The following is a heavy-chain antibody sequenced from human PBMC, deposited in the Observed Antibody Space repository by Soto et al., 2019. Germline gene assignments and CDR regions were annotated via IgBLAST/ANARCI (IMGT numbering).Heavy chain of an antibody. V-gene: IGHV4-4*02. CDR1: GGSISSSNW. CDR3: ARHERLPDSYFDY. D-gene: IGHD1-26*01. CDR2: IYHSGST. J-gene: IGHJ4*02. Sequence: SETLSLTCAVSGGSISSSNWWSWVRQPPGKGLEWIGEIYHSGSTNYNPSLKSRVTISVDKSKNQFSLKLSSVTAADTAVYYCARHERLPDSYFDYWGQGTLVTVSS.